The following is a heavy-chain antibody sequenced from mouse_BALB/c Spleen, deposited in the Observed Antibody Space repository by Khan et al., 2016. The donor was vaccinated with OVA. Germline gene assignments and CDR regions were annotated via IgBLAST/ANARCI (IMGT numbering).Heavy chain of an antibody. CDR2: INPSSGYT. Sequence: VELVVSGAELARPGASVKMSCKASGYTFTNYTIHWVKQRPGQGLEWIGYINPSSGYTNYNQNYNDKATLTTDRSSSTAYMQLSRLTSDDSAVYYCVRIPIPPYHFDYWGQGTTLTVSS. CDR3: VRIPIPPYHFDY. V-gene: IGHV1-4*01. J-gene: IGHJ2*01. CDR1: GYTFTNYT.